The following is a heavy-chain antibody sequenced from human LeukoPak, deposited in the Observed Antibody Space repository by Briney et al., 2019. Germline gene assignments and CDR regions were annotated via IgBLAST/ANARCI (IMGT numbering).Heavy chain of an antibody. J-gene: IGHJ4*02. CDR2: ISSSSTYI. D-gene: IGHD5-24*01. Sequence: PGGSLRLSCAASGFTFRTYSMNWVRQAPGKGLEWVSVISSSSTYIYYSDSVRVRLTISRDNAKNSLYLQMNSLRAEDTAVYYCARGDPHGAYFDYWGQGALVTVSS. CDR3: ARGDPHGAYFDY. V-gene: IGHV3-21*01. CDR1: GFTFRTYS.